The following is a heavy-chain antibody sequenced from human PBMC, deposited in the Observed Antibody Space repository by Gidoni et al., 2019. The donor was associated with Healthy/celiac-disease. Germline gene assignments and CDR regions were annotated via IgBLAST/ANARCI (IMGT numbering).Heavy chain of an antibody. CDR2: ISSSSSYI. V-gene: IGHV3-21*01. Sequence: VQLVESGVGLVKPGGSLSLSCASSGFTFSSYSMNWVRQAPGKGLEWVSYISSSSSYIYYADSVKGRFTISRDNAKNSLYLQMNSRRAEDTAVYYCARGLGGIGSFDYWGQGTLVTVSS. CDR1: GFTFSSYS. D-gene: IGHD3-10*01. CDR3: ARGLGGIGSFDY. J-gene: IGHJ4*02.